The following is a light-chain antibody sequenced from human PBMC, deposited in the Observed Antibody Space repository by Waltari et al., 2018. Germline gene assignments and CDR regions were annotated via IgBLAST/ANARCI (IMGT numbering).Light chain of an antibody. J-gene: IGLJ1*01. Sequence: QSVLTQPPSVSGAPGQRVTISCTGSSSNIWAGHDVHWYQHLPGTAPKLLIYANNNRPSGVPDRFSGSESGTSASLAITGLQAEDEADYYCQSYDSSLSGYVFGTGTTVTVL. CDR3: QSYDSSLSGYV. CDR2: ANN. V-gene: IGLV1-40*01. CDR1: SSNIWAGHD.